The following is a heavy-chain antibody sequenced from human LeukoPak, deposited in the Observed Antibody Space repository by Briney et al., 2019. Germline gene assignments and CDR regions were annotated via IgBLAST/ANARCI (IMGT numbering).Heavy chain of an antibody. J-gene: IGHJ3*02. V-gene: IGHV3-66*01. CDR1: GFTVSSNY. CDR3: ASRTPFDI. Sequence: GGSLRLSCAASGFTVSSNYMSWVRQAPGKGLERASVIYSGGSTYYADSVKGRFTISRDNSKNTLYLQMNSLRAEDTAVYYCASRTPFDIWGQGTMVTVSS. CDR2: IYSGGST.